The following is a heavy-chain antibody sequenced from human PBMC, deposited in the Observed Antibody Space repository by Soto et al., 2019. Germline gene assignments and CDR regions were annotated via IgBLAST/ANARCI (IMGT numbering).Heavy chain of an antibody. V-gene: IGHV2-26*01. D-gene: IGHD6-19*01. Sequence: QVTLKESGPVLVKPTETLTLRCTVSGLSITDSELGVSWIRQPPGPPLGWLAHLDSSGEKSYRTFLKSRLAISKDTSKSQIVLTMTNMDPAETATYYCARRHLAVAVSPWFDPWGQGIPVTVST. CDR2: LDSSGEK. CDR3: ARRHLAVAVSPWFDP. CDR1: GLSITDSELG. J-gene: IGHJ5*02.